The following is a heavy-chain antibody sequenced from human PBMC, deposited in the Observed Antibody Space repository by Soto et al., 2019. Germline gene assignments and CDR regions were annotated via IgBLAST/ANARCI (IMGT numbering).Heavy chain of an antibody. D-gene: IGHD3-22*01. CDR3: AKQRGPYYDSSGYYYDY. CDR2: ISGSGGST. J-gene: IGHJ4*02. Sequence: GGSLRLSCAASGFTFSSYAMSWVRQAPGKGLEWVSAISGSGGSTYYADSVKGRFTISRDNSKNTLYLQMNSLRAEDTAVYYCAKQRGPYYDSSGYYYDYWGQGNLVTVSS. V-gene: IGHV3-23*01. CDR1: GFTFSSYA.